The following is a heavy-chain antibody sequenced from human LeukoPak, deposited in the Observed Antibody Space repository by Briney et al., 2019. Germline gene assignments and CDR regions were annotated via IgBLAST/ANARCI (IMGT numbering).Heavy chain of an antibody. V-gene: IGHV3-30*02. J-gene: IGHJ6*03. CDR3: ARDQVTMVQGVIGYYYYYYYMDV. D-gene: IGHD3-10*01. Sequence: GGSLRLSCAASGFTFSSYGMHWVRQAPGKGLEWVAFIRYDGSNKYYADSVKGRFTISRDNSKNTLYLQMNSLRAEDTAVYYCARDQVTMVQGVIGYYYYYYYMDVWGKGTTVTVSS. CDR2: IRYDGSNK. CDR1: GFTFSSYG.